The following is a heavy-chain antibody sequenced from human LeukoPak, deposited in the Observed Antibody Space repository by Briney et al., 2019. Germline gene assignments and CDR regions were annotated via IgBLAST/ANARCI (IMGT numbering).Heavy chain of an antibody. D-gene: IGHD4-17*01. CDR2: IYYSGST. J-gene: IGHJ4*02. Sequence: PSETLSLTCTVSGGSISSSSYYWGWIRQPPGKGLEWIGSIYYSGSTYYNPSLKSRVTISVDTSKNQFSLKLSSVTAADTAVYYCARDRRDYYGDHNFDYWGQGTLVTVSS. V-gene: IGHV4-39*07. CDR1: GGSISSSSYY. CDR3: ARDRRDYYGDHNFDY.